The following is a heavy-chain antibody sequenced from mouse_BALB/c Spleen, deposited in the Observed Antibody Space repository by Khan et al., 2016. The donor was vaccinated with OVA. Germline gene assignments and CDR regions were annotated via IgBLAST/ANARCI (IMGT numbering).Heavy chain of an antibody. CDR2: ISYSGST. V-gene: IGHV3-8*02. CDR3: ARLGVRGNYGFDY. J-gene: IGHJ2*01. D-gene: IGHD2-1*01. CDR1: GDSITSGY. Sequence: EVQLQESGPSLVKPSQTLSLTCSVTGDSITSGYWNWIRKFPGNKLEYMGYISYSGSTYYNPSLKSRLSINRDTSKNQYYLQLNSVTTEDTATYYCARLGVRGNYGFDYWGQGTTLTVSS.